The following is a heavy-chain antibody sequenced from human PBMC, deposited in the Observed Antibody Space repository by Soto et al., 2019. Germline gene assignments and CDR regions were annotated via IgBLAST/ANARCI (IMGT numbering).Heavy chain of an antibody. V-gene: IGHV4-31*03. Sequence: QVQLRESGPGLVKPSQTLSLICTVSGASMTSGSYYWTWIRQHPVRGLEWIGYTHFTLLSYLNPSPQSRVTISTDTSKNLFSLKLTSVTSADAAMYYCSAQRIAQGQYEDYWGQGTLFTAS. J-gene: IGHJ4*02. CDR3: SAQRIAQGQYEDY. CDR1: GASMTSGSYY. CDR2: THFTLLS. D-gene: IGHD2-21*01.